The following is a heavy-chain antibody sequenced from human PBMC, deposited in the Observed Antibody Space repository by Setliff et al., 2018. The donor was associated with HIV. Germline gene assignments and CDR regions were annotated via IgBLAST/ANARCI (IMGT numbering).Heavy chain of an antibody. CDR2: ISHSGNT. J-gene: IGHJ5*02. CDR3: ANRLYYYDSSGSLREEGFDP. V-gene: IGHV4-39*01. D-gene: IGHD3-22*01. Sequence: SETLSLTCTVSGGSVTNTKSYWGWIRQPPGKGLEWIASISHSGNTYYNPSLNSRVTISLDTSKNQFSLKLTTVTAADTAVYYCANRLYYYDSSGSLREEGFDPWGQGTLVTVSS. CDR1: GGSVTNTKSY.